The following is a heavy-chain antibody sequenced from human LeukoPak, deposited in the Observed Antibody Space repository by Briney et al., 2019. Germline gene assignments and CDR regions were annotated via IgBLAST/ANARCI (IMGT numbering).Heavy chain of an antibody. D-gene: IGHD3-3*01. CDR3: ARAHQVYDFWSGYYRGFDY. CDR1: GYTFTGYY. CDR2: INPSGGST. J-gene: IGHJ4*02. Sequence: EASVKVSCKASGYTFTGYYMHWVRQAPGQGLEWMGIINPSGGSTSYAQKFQGRVTMTRDTSTSTVYMELSSLRSEDTAVYYCARAHQVYDFWSGYYRGFDYWGQGTLVTVSS. V-gene: IGHV1-46*01.